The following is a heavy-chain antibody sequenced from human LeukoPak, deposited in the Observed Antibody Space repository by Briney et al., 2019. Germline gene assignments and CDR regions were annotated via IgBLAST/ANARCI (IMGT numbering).Heavy chain of an antibody. CDR2: INHSGST. D-gene: IGHD2-15*01. V-gene: IGHV4-34*01. CDR3: ARGRVSGGNRNSGYYYGMDV. Sequence: SETLSLTCAVYGGSFSGYYWSWIRQPPGKGLEWIGEINHSGSTNYNPSLKSRVTISVDTSKNQFSLKLSSVTAADTAVYYCARGRVSGGNRNSGYYYGMDVWGKGTTVTVSS. J-gene: IGHJ6*04. CDR1: GGSFSGYY.